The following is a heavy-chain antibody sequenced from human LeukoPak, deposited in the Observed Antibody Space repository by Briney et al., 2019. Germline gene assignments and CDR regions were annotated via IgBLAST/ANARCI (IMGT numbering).Heavy chain of an antibody. D-gene: IGHD3-22*01. CDR2: IIPIFGTA. CDR3: ARVKAPYYYDSSGYYFSY. Sequence: SVKVSCKASGGTFSSYAISWVRQAPGQGLEWMGGIIPIFGTANYAQKFQGRVTITADESTCTAYMELSSLRSEDTAVYYCARVKAPYYYDSSGYYFSYWGQGTLVTVSS. J-gene: IGHJ4*02. CDR1: GGTFSSYA. V-gene: IGHV1-69*13.